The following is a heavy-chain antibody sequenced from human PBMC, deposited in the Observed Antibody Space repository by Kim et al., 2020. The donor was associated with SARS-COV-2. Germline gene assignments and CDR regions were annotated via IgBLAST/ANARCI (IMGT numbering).Heavy chain of an antibody. CDR2: INSESGGETA. Sequence: GGSLRLSCRASGFTFINACMSWVRQAPGKGLEWVGRINSESGGETADYATLGHTRSFITRDDSTSMNFMQMNTVEVDETSVEYGTTVLVSAAGPSYWGPG. CDR1: GFTFINAC. V-gene: IGHV3-15*01. CDR3: TTVLVSAAGPSY. D-gene: IGHD3-9*01. J-gene: IGHJ4*02.